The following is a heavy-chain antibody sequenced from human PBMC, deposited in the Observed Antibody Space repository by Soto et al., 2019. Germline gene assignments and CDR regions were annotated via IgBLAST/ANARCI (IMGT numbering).Heavy chain of an antibody. D-gene: IGHD3-3*01. Sequence: ASVKVSCKASGYTFTSYGISWVRQAPGQGLEWVGWISAYNGNTNYAQKLQGRVTMTTDTSTSTAYMELRSLRSDDTAVYYCARDIEEAILGVVISYYYYGMDVWGQGTTVTVSS. CDR2: ISAYNGNT. CDR1: GYTFTSYG. CDR3: ARDIEEAILGVVISYYYYGMDV. V-gene: IGHV1-18*01. J-gene: IGHJ6*02.